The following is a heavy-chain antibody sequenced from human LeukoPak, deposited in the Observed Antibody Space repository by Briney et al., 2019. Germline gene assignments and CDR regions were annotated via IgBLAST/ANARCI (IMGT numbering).Heavy chain of an antibody. CDR2: ISAINGDT. J-gene: IGHJ4*02. V-gene: IGHV1-18*01. CDR1: GYTFTNYG. CDR3: ARTGGYGDYAYYFDY. D-gene: IGHD4-17*01. Sequence: ASVKVSCKASGYTFTNYGISWVRQAPGQGLEWMGWISAINGDTDYAQKFQGRVTLTTDASTNTAYMELSSLRSEDTAVYYCARTGGYGDYAYYFDYWGQGTLVTVSS.